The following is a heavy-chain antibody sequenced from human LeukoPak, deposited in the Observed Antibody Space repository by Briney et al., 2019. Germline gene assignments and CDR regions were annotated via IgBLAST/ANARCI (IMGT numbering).Heavy chain of an antibody. CDR3: ARQRDYADYLDAFDV. CDR1: GGSIGSYY. Sequence: SETLSLTCTVSGGSIGSYYWSWIRQPPGKGLECIGYIYHSGTTNYNPSLKSRVTISADTSKNQFSLKLASVTAADTAIYYCARQRDYADYLDAFDVWGQGTMVTVSS. D-gene: IGHD4-17*01. J-gene: IGHJ3*01. CDR2: IYHSGTT. V-gene: IGHV4-59*08.